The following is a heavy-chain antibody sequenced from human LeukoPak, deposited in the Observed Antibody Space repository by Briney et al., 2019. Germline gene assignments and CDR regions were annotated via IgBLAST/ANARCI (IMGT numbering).Heavy chain of an antibody. CDR2: IFPSCGEI. D-gene: IGHD5-12*01. CDR3: ARAVSGYDFDY. Sequence: GGSLRLSCAASGFTFSTFAMIWVRQPPGKGLEWVSSIFPSCGEIHYADSVRGRFTISGENAKNSLYLQMNSLRAGDTAVYYCARAVSGYDFDYWGQGTLVTVSS. V-gene: IGHV3-21*01. J-gene: IGHJ4*02. CDR1: GFTFSTFA.